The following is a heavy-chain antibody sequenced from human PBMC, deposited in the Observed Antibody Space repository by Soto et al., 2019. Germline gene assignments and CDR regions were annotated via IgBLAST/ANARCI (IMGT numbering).Heavy chain of an antibody. CDR2: TYTGGNS. CDR3: AREGYAYGLDF. D-gene: IGHD3-10*01. V-gene: IGHV3-53*02. CDR1: GFSVSENY. J-gene: IGHJ4*02. Sequence: EVQLVQTGGGLIKPGGSLSLSCAAPGFSVSENYMSWVRQAPGKGLEWVSLTYTGGNSYFADFVKGRFIVSRDISKNTLFLHMNSLAAEDTAVYYCAREGYAYGLDFWGQGSLVTVSS.